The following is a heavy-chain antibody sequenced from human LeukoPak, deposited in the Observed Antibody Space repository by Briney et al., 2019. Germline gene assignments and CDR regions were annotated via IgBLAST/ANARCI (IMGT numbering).Heavy chain of an antibody. CDR3: ARGSTTVKRFDY. V-gene: IGHV1-2*02. Sequence: ASVKVSCKASGYTFTGCYMHWVRQAPGQGLEWMGWINPNSGGTNYAQKFQGRVTMTRDTSISTAYMELSRLRSDDTAVYYCARGSTTVKRFDYWGQGTLVAASS. CDR1: GYTFTGCY. D-gene: IGHD4-17*01. J-gene: IGHJ4*02. CDR2: INPNSGGT.